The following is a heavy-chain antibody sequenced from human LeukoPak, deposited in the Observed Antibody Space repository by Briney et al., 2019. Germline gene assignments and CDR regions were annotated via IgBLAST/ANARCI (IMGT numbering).Heavy chain of an antibody. D-gene: IGHD6-13*01. Sequence: SETLSLTCTVSGGSISSYYWSWLRQPPGKGLEWIGYIYYSGSTNYNPSLKSRVTISVDTSKNQFSLKLSSVTAADTAVYYCARVARSSSWYNWFDPWGQGTLVTVSS. J-gene: IGHJ5*02. CDR1: GGSISSYY. V-gene: IGHV4-59*01. CDR2: IYYSGST. CDR3: ARVARSSSWYNWFDP.